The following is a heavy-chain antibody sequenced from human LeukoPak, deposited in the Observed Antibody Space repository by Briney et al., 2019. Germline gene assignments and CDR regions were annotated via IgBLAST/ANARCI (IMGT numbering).Heavy chain of an antibody. Sequence: GRSLRLSCAASGFTFSSYGMHWVRQAPGKGLEWVAVISYDGSNKYYADSVKGRFTISRDNSKNPLYLQMNSLRAGDTAVYYCANIALPHYIPPYYYYGMDVWGQGTTVTVSS. D-gene: IGHD2-15*01. J-gene: IGHJ6*02. V-gene: IGHV3-30*18. CDR2: ISYDGSNK. CDR1: GFTFSSYG. CDR3: ANIALPHYIPPYYYYGMDV.